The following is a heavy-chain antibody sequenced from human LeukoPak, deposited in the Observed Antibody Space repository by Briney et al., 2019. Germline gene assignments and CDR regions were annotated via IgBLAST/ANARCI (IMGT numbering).Heavy chain of an antibody. CDR3: ARGGDRAMVTDVDY. CDR2: INPNRGGT. J-gene: IGHJ4*02. CDR1: GYTLTRYH. V-gene: IGHV1-2*02. D-gene: IGHD5-18*01. Sequence: ASVKVSCKAYGYTLTRYHMHWVRQDPGQGLEWIGWINPNRGGTNYAQKFQGRVTMTRDTSISTAYMELSRLRSDDTAVYYCARGGDRAMVTDVDYWGQGTLVTVSS.